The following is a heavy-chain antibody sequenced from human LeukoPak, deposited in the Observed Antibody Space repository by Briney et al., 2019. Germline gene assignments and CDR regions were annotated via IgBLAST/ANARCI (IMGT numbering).Heavy chain of an antibody. V-gene: IGHV1-2*02. CDR2: IKPDSDDT. CDR1: GYTFSGYY. J-gene: IGHJ5*02. Sequence: ASVKVSCKASGYTFSGYYIHWVRQAPGQGLEWMGLIKPDSDDTNYAQNFRGRVTMTRDTSITTAYMELNRLTSDDTAVYYCVRDRPHNGFDPWGQGTLVTVSS. CDR3: VRDRPHNGFDP.